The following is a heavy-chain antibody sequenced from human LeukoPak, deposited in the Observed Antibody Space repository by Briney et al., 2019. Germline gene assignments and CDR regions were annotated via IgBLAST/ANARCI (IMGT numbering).Heavy chain of an antibody. CDR3: TKDRAVGASDEYFQH. Sequence: AGGSLRLSCEASGFTFSAYAMTWVRQAPGKGLEWVAVISYDGTTQYYADSVKGRFTISRDNSKNTVFLQMSGLRAEDTALYYCTKDRAVGASDEYFQHWGQGTLVTVSS. J-gene: IGHJ1*01. CDR2: ISYDGTTQ. CDR1: GFTFSAYA. D-gene: IGHD1-26*01. V-gene: IGHV3-30*18.